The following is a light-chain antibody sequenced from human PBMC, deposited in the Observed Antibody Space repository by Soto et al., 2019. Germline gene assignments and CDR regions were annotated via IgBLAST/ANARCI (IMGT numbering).Light chain of an antibody. V-gene: IGLV2-8*01. CDR2: EVN. J-gene: IGLJ1*01. CDR3: SSYAGSSNV. Sequence: QSVLTQPPSASGSPGQSVASSCTGTSSDVGGYNYVSWYQQHPGKAPKLMIYEVNKRLSGVPDRFSGSKSGNTASLTVSGLQVEDEADYYCSSYAGSSNVFGTGTKVTVL. CDR1: SSDVGGYNY.